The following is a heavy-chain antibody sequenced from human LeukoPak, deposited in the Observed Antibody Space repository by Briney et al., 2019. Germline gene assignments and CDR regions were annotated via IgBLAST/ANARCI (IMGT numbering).Heavy chain of an antibody. CDR3: AKDRPLYFDWPEGYFQH. J-gene: IGHJ1*01. D-gene: IGHD3-9*01. V-gene: IGHV3-21*03. CDR2: ISTTSRHI. CDR1: GFTFSSYS. Sequence: PGGSLRLSCAASGFTFSSYSIDWVRQAPGKGLEWVPSISTTSRHIYYADSVKGRFTISRDNSKNTLYLQMNSLRAEDTAVYYCAKDRPLYFDWPEGYFQHWGQGTLVTVSS.